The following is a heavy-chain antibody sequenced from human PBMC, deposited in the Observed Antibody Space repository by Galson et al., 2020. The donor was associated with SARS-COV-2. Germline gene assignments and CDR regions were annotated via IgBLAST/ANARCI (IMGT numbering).Heavy chain of an antibody. D-gene: IGHD3-22*01. CDR2: INPNSGGT. CDR1: GYTFTGYY. CDR3: ARSPLDSSGYYPRVDAFDI. J-gene: IGHJ3*02. V-gene: IGHV1-2*04. Sequence: ASVKVSCKASGYTFTGYYMHWVRQAPGQGLEWIGWINPNSGGTNYAQKFQGWVTMTRDTSISTAYMELSRLRSDDTAVYYCARSPLDSSGYYPRVDAFDIWGQGTMVTVSS.